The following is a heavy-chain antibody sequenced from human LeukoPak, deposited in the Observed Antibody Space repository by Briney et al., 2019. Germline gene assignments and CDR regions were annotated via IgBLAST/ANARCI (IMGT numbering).Heavy chain of an antibody. CDR2: IYHSGST. V-gene: IGHV4-4*02. Sequence: SGTLSLTCAVSGGSISSSNWWGWVRQPPGKGLEWIGEIYHSGSTNYNPSLKSRVTISVDKSKNQFSLKLSSVTAADTAVYYCARVGGRYYYDSSGQYYFDYWGQGTLVTVSS. J-gene: IGHJ4*02. CDR3: ARVGGRYYYDSSGQYYFDY. D-gene: IGHD3-22*01. CDR1: GGSISSSNW.